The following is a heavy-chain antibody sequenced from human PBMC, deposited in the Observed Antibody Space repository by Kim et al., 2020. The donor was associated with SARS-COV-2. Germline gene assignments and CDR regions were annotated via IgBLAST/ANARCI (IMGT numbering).Heavy chain of an antibody. J-gene: IGHJ4*01. CDR3: ARRHRRGEYFDY. D-gene: IGHD3-16*01. V-gene: IGHV3-20*03. Sequence: GSADSVKGRFPISRDNAKNSLYLQMNSLRAEDTALYYCARRHRRGEYFDYWGQGTLVTVSS.